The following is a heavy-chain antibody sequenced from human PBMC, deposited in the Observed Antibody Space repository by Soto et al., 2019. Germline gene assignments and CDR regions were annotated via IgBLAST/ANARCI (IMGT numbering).Heavy chain of an antibody. V-gene: IGHV3-64*01. CDR2: ISSNGGST. CDR1: GFTFSSYA. J-gene: IGHJ4*02. Sequence: EVQLVESGGGLVQPGGSLRLSCAASGFTFSSYAMHWVRQAPGKGLEYVSAISSNGGSTYYANSVKGRFTISRDNSKNTLYLQMGSLRAEDMAVYYCAREGGSYYVDYWGQGTLVTVSS. D-gene: IGHD1-26*01. CDR3: AREGGSYYVDY.